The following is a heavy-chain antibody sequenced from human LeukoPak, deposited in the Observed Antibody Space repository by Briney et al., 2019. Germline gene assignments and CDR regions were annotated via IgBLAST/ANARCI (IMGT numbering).Heavy chain of an antibody. D-gene: IGHD6-19*01. CDR2: VDANGRTT. J-gene: IGHJ6*02. Sequence: GGSLRLSCSASGFTVTHYAMHWVRQAPGKGLEYVSAVDANGRTTYYADSVKGRFTISRDNSKNTLYLQMNSLRAEDTAVYYCARGDRLTYYYYYGMDVWGQGTTVTVSS. V-gene: IGHV3-64*04. CDR1: GFTVTHYA. CDR3: ARGDRLTYYYYYGMDV.